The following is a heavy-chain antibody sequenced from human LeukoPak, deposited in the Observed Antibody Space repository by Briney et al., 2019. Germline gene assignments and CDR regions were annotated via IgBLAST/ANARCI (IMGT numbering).Heavy chain of an antibody. CDR2: IYYSGST. J-gene: IGHJ4*02. Sequence: SETLSLTWTVSGGSISSYYWSWIRQPPGKGLEWIGYIYYSGSTNYNPSLKSRVTISVDTSKNQFSLKLSSVTAADTAVYYCARDHRGFSGYYFDYWGQGTLVTVSS. CDR3: ARDHRGFSGYYFDY. V-gene: IGHV4-59*01. D-gene: IGHD6-25*01. CDR1: GGSISSYY.